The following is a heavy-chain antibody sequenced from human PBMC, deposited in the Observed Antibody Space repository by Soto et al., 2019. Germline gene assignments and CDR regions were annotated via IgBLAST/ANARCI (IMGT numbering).Heavy chain of an antibody. V-gene: IGHV3-64D*06. J-gene: IGHJ4*02. CDR2: IGGNGNPT. Sequence: GGSLRLSCSASGFTFSTYAMHWVRRAPGRGLEYVSAIGGNGNPTYYADSMKGRFIVSRNNSKNILYIQMSALRVEDTAIYYCVREMIRRFPDYWGPGTLVTVSS. CDR1: GFTFSTYA. CDR3: VREMIRRFPDY. D-gene: IGHD3-10*01.